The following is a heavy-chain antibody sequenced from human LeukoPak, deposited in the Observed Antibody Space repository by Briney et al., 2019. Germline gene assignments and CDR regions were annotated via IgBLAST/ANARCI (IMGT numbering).Heavy chain of an antibody. Sequence: GGSLRLSCEVSGFRFSSYCMSWVRQSPAKGLEWVASINEDGYDTNYIDSVRGRFTVSRDNSRNTLYLQLNSLRAEDSALYFCSKRGPNTGWRFFDRWGPGTLVTVSS. V-gene: IGHV3-23*01. CDR3: SKRGPNTGWRFFDR. J-gene: IGHJ5*02. CDR1: GFRFSSYC. CDR2: INEDGYDT. D-gene: IGHD6-19*01.